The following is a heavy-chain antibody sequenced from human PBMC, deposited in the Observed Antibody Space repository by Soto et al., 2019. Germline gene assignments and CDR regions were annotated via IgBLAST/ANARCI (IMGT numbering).Heavy chain of an antibody. CDR2: ISDGGSS. CDR3: AGYSRSSICPEDHYFALEG. J-gene: IGHJ6*02. CDR1: GGSIYTYY. D-gene: IGHD4-4*01. V-gene: IGHV4-59*01. Sequence: SETLSLTCNVSGGSIYTYYWNWIRPSPGPGLEWTGYISDGGSSNYNPSLESRVTISVDTAKKQGSLKLSSVSAADTARYFCAGYSRSSICPEDHYFALEGWGQGTTVAGSS.